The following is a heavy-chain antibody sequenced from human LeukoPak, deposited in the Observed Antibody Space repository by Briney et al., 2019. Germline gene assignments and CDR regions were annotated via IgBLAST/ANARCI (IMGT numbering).Heavy chain of an antibody. D-gene: IGHD2-2*01. CDR3: VVVPAAINYYYGMDV. J-gene: IGHJ6*02. CDR2: ISGSGGST. Sequence: PGGSLRLSCAASGFTFSSYAMSWVRQAPEKGLEWVSAISGSGGSTYYADSVKGRFTISRDNSKNTLYLQMNSLRAEDTAVYYCVVVPAAINYYYGMDVWGQGTTVTVSS. CDR1: GFTFSSYA. V-gene: IGHV3-23*01.